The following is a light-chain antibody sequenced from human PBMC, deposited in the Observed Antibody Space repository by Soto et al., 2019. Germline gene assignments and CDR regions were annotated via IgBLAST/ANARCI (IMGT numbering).Light chain of an antibody. Sequence: DIQMTQSPSSLSASVGDRVTITCRASQSITSYLSWYQQKPGKAPKLLIHAASSLQSGVPSRFSGHGSGTDFTLIISSLQPEDFATYFCQQSYTTPYTFGQGTKLEIK. V-gene: IGKV1-39*01. CDR2: AAS. CDR1: QSITSY. CDR3: QQSYTTPYT. J-gene: IGKJ2*01.